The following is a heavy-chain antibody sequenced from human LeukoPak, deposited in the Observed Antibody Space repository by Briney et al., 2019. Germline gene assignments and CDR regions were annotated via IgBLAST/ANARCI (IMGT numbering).Heavy chain of an antibody. V-gene: IGHV4-34*01. CDR1: GGSFSGYY. D-gene: IGHD5-24*01. CDR2: INHSGST. J-gene: IGHJ6*03. CDR3: ARCRDGYNSDYYYYYMDV. Sequence: SETLSLTCAVYGGSFSGYYWSWIRQPPGKGLEWIGEINHSGSTNYNPSLKSRVSMSVDTSKNQFSLKLSSVTAADTAVYYCARCRDGYNSDYYYYYMDVWGKGTTVTVSS.